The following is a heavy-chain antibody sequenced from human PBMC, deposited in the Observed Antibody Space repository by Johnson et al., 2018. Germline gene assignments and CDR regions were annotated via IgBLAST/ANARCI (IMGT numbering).Heavy chain of an antibody. D-gene: IGHD1-26*01. CDR3: ATSPVGATRGDAFDI. Sequence: QVQLQESGGGVVQPGRSLRLSCAASGFTFSSYGMHWVRQAPGKGLEWVAVISYDGSNKYYADSVKGRFTMSRDKSKNTLYLQMNSLRAEDTAVYYCATSPVGATRGDAFDIWGQGTMVTVSS. CDR1: GFTFSSYG. V-gene: IGHV3-30*03. CDR2: ISYDGSNK. J-gene: IGHJ3*02.